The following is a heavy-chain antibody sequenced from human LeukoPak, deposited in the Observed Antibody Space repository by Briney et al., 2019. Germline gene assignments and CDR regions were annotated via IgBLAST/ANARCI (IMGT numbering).Heavy chain of an antibody. Sequence: MTSQTLSLTCAVSGGSISSGGYYWSWIRQPAGKGLEWIGRIYTSGSTNYNPSLKSRVTISVDTSKNQFSLKLSSVTAADTAVYYCARALGRWGDYWGQGTLVTVSS. CDR1: GGSISSGGYY. V-gene: IGHV4-61*02. D-gene: IGHD3-16*01. CDR3: ARALGRWGDY. J-gene: IGHJ4*02. CDR2: IYTSGST.